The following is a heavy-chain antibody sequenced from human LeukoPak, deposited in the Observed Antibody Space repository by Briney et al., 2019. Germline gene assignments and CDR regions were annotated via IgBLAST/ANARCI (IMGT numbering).Heavy chain of an antibody. D-gene: IGHD6-19*01. Sequence: SETLSLTCTVSGGSISVLYWSCIRQPPGKGLEWLGYIYYSGSTNYNPSLKSRVTISVDTSKNQFSLKLSSVTAADTAVYYCARRVDSSGWVNYWGQGTLVTVSS. J-gene: IGHJ4*02. V-gene: IGHV4-59*08. CDR2: IYYSGST. CDR1: GGSISVLY. CDR3: ARRVDSSGWVNY.